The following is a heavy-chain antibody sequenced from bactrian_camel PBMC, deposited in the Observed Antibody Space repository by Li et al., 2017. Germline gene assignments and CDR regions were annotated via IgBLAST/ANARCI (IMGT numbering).Heavy chain of an antibody. CDR1: VSSANDYC. CDR2: LDSDGRI. V-gene: IGHV3S9*01. Sequence: HVQLVESGGGSVQARGSLRLSCAVSVSSANDYCLGWFRQASGKEREWVGSLDSDGRINYADSVKGRFTISKDNRKNILYLQMNSLTPGDTAMYYCTARYEFGLGACSGVGGLGFWGQGTQVTVS. CDR3: TARYEFGLGACSGVGGLGF. D-gene: IGHD1*01. J-gene: IGHJ6*01.